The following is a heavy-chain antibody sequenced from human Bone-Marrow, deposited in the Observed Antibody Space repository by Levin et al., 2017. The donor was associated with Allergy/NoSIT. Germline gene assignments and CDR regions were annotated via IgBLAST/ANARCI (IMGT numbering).Heavy chain of an antibody. V-gene: IGHV3-48*01. Sequence: GGSLRLSCAASGFSFNTYNMHWVRQAPGKGLECISYISSGSGTSDYADSVKGRFTISRDNANNSMYLQMNTLRAEDTAVYYCARETTYYFDTGGDLRAGWYFDLWGRGTLVTVSS. J-gene: IGHJ2*01. CDR2: ISSGSGTS. CDR1: GFSFNTYN. D-gene: IGHD3-22*01. CDR3: ARETTYYFDTGGDLRAGWYFDL.